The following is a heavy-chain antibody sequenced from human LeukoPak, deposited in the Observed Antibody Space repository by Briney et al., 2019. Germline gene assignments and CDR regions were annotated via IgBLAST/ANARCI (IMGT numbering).Heavy chain of an antibody. D-gene: IGHD6-19*01. CDR3: ARDLSVPGIGRSGIFDY. J-gene: IGHJ4*02. CDR2: ISYDGSNK. CDR1: GFTFSSYA. Sequence: GRSLRLSCAASGFTFSSYAMHWVRQAPGKGLEWVAVISYDGSNKYYADSVKGRFTISRDNSKNTLYLQMNSLRAEDTAVYYCARDLSVPGIGRSGIFDYWGQGTLVTVSS. V-gene: IGHV3-30-3*01.